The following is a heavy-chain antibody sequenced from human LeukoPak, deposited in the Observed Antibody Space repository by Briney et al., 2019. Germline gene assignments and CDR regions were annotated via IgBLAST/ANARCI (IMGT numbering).Heavy chain of an antibody. CDR3: AKDSDELIAAAYNWFDP. V-gene: IGHV3-23*01. D-gene: IGHD6-13*01. CDR1: GFTFSSHG. CDR2: ISGSGGST. J-gene: IGHJ5*02. Sequence: GGSLRLSCAASGFTFSSHGMNWVRQAPGKGLEWVSAISGSGGSTYYADSVKGRFTISRDNSKNTLYLQMNSLRAEDTAVYYCAKDSDELIAAAYNWFDPWGQGTLVTVSS.